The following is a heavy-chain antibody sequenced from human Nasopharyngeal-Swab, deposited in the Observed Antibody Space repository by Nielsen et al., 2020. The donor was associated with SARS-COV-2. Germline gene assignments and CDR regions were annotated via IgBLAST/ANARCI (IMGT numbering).Heavy chain of an antibody. D-gene: IGHD3-9*01. CDR1: GFTFSSYG. CDR3: ARDPFQRFFDWFPYGMDV. V-gene: IGHV3-33*01. CDR2: IWYDGSNK. Sequence: SCAASGFTFSSYGMHWVRQAPGKGLEWVAVIWYDGSNKYYADSVKGRFTISRDHSTKTLYLQMNNLKVEDTAVYYCARDPFQRFFDWFPYGMDVWGQGTPVTVSS. J-gene: IGHJ6*02.